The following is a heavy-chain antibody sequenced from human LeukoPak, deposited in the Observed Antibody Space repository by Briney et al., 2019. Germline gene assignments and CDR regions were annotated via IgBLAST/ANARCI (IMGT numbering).Heavy chain of an antibody. D-gene: IGHD2-2*01. V-gene: IGHV4-34*01. J-gene: IGHJ6*03. CDR2: INHSGST. CDR3: ARGDIVVVPAARVYYYYMDV. CDR1: GGSFSGYY. Sequence: SETLSLTCAVYGGSFSGYYWSWIRQPPGRRLEWIGEINHSGSTNYNPSLKSRVTISVDTSKHQFSLKLSSVTAADTAVYYCARGDIVVVPAARVYYYYMDVWGKGATVTVSS.